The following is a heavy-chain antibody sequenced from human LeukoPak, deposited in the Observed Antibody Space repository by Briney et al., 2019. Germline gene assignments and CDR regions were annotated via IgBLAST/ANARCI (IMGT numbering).Heavy chain of an antibody. Sequence: PSETLSLTCTVSGGSISSSSYYWGWIRQPPGKGLEWIGSIYYSGSTYYNPSLKSRVTISVDTSKNQFSLKLSSVTAADTAVYYCARLVDSSGYYDGTSDYWGQGTLVTVSS. CDR1: GGSISSSSYY. CDR2: IYYSGST. V-gene: IGHV4-39*01. J-gene: IGHJ4*02. D-gene: IGHD3-22*01. CDR3: ARLVDSSGYYDGTSDY.